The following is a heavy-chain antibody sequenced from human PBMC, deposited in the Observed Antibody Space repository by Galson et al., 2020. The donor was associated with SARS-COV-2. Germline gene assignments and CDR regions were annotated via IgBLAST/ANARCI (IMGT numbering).Heavy chain of an antibody. D-gene: IGHD1-1*01. CDR2: FYYTGST. CDR1: DGSISGYY. Sequence: SETLSLTCTVSDGSISGYYWSWFRQPPGKGLEWVGYFYYTGSTRYNPPLKSRVTISVDTSKNQFSLRLTSVTAADTAVYYCARHGTTGTQGYFGYWCQGTLVHVSS. J-gene: IGHJ4*02. CDR3: ARHGTTGTQGYFGY. V-gene: IGHV4-59*08.